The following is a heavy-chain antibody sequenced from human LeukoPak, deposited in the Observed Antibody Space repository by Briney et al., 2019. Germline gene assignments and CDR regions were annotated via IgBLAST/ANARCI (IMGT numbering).Heavy chain of an antibody. Sequence: GGSLRLSCAASGFTFSSYEMNWVRQAPGKGLEWVSYISSRGTTIYYADSVKGRFTISRDNAKNSLYLQMNSLRAEDTAVYYCARDSANYDILTGYYPGRSWGQGTLVTVSS. CDR2: ISSRGTTI. J-gene: IGHJ4*02. CDR1: GFTFSSYE. D-gene: IGHD3-9*01. CDR3: ARDSANYDILTGYYPGRS. V-gene: IGHV3-48*03.